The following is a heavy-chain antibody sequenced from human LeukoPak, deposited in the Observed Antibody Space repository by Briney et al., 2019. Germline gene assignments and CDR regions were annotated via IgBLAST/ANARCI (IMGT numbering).Heavy chain of an antibody. V-gene: IGHV3-23*01. CDR2: IRGSGETT. Sequence: QSGGSLRLSCVASGFPFSAYAMSWVRQAPGKGLEWVSGIRGSGETTYYAESVKGRFIIQRDNSKNTLYLQMNSLRAEDTALYYCAKDLSSGTGRGFDYWGQGTRVTVSS. D-gene: IGHD3/OR15-3a*01. CDR1: GFPFSAYA. CDR3: AKDLSSGTGRGFDY. J-gene: IGHJ4*02.